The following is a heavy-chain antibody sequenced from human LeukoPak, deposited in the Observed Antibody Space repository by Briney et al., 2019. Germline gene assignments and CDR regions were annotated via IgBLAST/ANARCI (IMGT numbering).Heavy chain of an antibody. CDR3: ARETSPTQYYYDSSGYPNWFDP. D-gene: IGHD3-22*01. J-gene: IGHJ5*02. Sequence: PSQTLSLTCTVSGGSISSGSHYWNWIRQPAGKGLEWIGRIYTSGSTNYNPSLKSRVTISVDTSKNQFSLKLSSVTAADTAVYYCARETSPTQYYYDSSGYPNWFDPWGQGTLVTVSS. CDR1: GGSISSGSHY. CDR2: IYTSGST. V-gene: IGHV4-61*02.